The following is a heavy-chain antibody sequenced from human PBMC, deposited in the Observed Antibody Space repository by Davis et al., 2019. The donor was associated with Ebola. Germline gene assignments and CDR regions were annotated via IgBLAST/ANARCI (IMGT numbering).Heavy chain of an antibody. Sequence: PSETLSLTCAVYGGSFSGYYWSWIRQPPGKGLEWIGEINHSGSTNYNPSLKSRVTISVDTSKNQFSLKLSSVTAADTAVYYCARGGRLGYCSGGSCYSIYYYYYGMDVWGQGTTVTVSS. J-gene: IGHJ6*02. V-gene: IGHV4-34*01. CDR3: ARGGRLGYCSGGSCYSIYYYYYGMDV. CDR2: INHSGST. CDR1: GGSFSGYY. D-gene: IGHD2-15*01.